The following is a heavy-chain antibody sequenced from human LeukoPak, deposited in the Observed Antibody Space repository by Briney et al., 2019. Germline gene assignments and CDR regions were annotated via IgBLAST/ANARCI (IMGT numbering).Heavy chain of an antibody. J-gene: IGHJ4*02. V-gene: IGHV1-18*04. CDR2: TSIYNGNT. CDR3: ARDYYDSSGYYLGADY. CDR1: GYTFTSYY. D-gene: IGHD3-22*01. Sequence: ALVKVSCKASGYTFTSYYMHWVRQAPGQGLEWIGCTSIYNGNTNYAQKFQGRVTLTTDTSTTTAYMELRSLQSDDTAVYYCARDYYDSSGYYLGADYWGQGTLLTVSS.